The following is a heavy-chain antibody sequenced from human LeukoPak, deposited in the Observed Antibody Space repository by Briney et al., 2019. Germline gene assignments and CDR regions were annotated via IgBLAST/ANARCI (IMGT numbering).Heavy chain of an antibody. CDR1: GFTFSNYA. J-gene: IGHJ5*02. V-gene: IGHV3-23*01. D-gene: IGHD3-10*01. CDR3: AKDGGSGMGFDP. CDR2: IRAGGGST. Sequence: GGSLRLSCAASGFTFSNYAMTWVRQAPGKGLEWVSGIRAGGGSTSFADSVRGRFTLSTDNSKNTLYLQMNSLRAEDAAIYYCAKDGGSGMGFDPWGQGTLVTVSS.